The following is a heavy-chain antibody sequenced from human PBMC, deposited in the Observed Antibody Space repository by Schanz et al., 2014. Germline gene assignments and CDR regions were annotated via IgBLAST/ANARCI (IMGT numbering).Heavy chain of an antibody. Sequence: GQLAESGGGVVQPGRSLRLSCAASGFAFSVYGMHWVRQAPGKGPEWVAVIWSDGSTKYYGDSVKGRFTISRDNSKNTLYLHMNTLRSEDTAVYYCAKDSTHIDIVLVPTAIDYWGQGTLVTVSS. CDR3: AKDSTHIDIVLVPTAIDY. V-gene: IGHV3-33*06. D-gene: IGHD2-2*01. CDR2: IWSDGSTK. J-gene: IGHJ4*02. CDR1: GFAFSVYG.